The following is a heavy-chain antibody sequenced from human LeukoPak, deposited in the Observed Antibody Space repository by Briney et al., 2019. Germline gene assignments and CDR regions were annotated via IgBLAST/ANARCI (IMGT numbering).Heavy chain of an antibody. D-gene: IGHD6-13*01. CDR3: AKEADIAAAFLNYMDV. V-gene: IGHV3-9*01. Sequence: GRSLRLSCAASGFTFDDYAMHWVRQAPGKGLEWVSGISWNSGSIGYAVSVKGRFTISRDNAKNSPYLQMNSLRAEDTALYYCAKEADIAAAFLNYMDVWGKGTTVTVSS. J-gene: IGHJ6*03. CDR2: ISWNSGSI. CDR1: GFTFDDYA.